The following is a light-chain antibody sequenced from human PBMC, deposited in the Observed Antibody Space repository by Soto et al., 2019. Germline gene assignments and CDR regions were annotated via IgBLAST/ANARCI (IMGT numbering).Light chain of an antibody. J-gene: IGLJ1*01. Sequence: QSALTQPASVSGSPGQSITISCTGTSSDVGRYNHVSWYQHSPGKAPKLIIFEVSNRPSGISDRFSGSKSGSTASLTISGLQAEDEADYYCNSLSPTATSYVFGTGTKLTVL. CDR1: SSDVGRYNH. V-gene: IGLV2-14*01. CDR2: EVS. CDR3: NSLSPTATSYV.